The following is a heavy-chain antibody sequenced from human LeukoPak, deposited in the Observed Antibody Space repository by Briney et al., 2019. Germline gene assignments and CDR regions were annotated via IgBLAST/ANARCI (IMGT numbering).Heavy chain of an antibody. Sequence: GESLKISCKGSGYSFTSYWIGWVRQMPGKGLEWMGIIYLGDSDTRYSPSFQGQVTISADKSISTAYLQWSSLKASDTAMYYCARQGLGVYAPHDAFDIWGQGTMVTVSS. V-gene: IGHV5-51*01. CDR3: ARQGLGVYAPHDAFDI. J-gene: IGHJ3*02. CDR2: IYLGDSDT. CDR1: GYSFTSYW. D-gene: IGHD2-8*02.